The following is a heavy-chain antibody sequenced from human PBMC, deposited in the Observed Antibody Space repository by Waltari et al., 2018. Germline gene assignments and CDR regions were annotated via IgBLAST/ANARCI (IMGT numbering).Heavy chain of an antibody. CDR2: ISTTSTYT. Sequence: EEQLVESGGGLVKPGGSLRLSCAGSGFTFSNYNMNWVRQAPGKGLDWVSSISTTSTYTHYADSVKGRFTISRDNAKNSLFLQMNSLTTEDTAVYYCATGGWGFYFDYWGQGTLLTVSS. D-gene: IGHD7-27*01. CDR1: GFTFSNYN. J-gene: IGHJ4*02. V-gene: IGHV3-21*01. CDR3: ATGGWGFYFDY.